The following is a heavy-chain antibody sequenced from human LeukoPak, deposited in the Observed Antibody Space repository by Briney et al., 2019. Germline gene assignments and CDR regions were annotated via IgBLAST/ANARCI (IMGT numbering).Heavy chain of an antibody. CDR1: GFTFSSYS. CDR2: ISSSSSTI. J-gene: IGHJ6*02. V-gene: IGHV3-48*02. Sequence: GGSLRLSCAASGFTFSSYSMNWVRQAPGKGLEWVSYISSSSSTIYYADSVKGRFTISRDNAKNSLYLQMNSLRDEDTAVYYCVRDGGALIRGKGYYYGMDVWGQGTTVTVSS. CDR3: VRDGGALIRGKGYYYGMDV. D-gene: IGHD3-16*01.